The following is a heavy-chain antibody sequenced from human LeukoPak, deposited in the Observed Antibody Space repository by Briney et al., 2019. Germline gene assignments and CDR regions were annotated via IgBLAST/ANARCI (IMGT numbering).Heavy chain of an antibody. J-gene: IGHJ4*02. Sequence: SVKVSCKASGGTFSSYAISWVRQAPGQGLEWMGGIIPIFGTANYAQKFQGRVTMTEDTSTDTAYMELSSLRSEDTAVYYCATSVYSWDRHDYWGQGTLVTVSS. CDR3: ATSVYSWDRHDY. V-gene: IGHV1-69*06. CDR1: GGTFSSYA. D-gene: IGHD4-11*01. CDR2: IIPIFGTA.